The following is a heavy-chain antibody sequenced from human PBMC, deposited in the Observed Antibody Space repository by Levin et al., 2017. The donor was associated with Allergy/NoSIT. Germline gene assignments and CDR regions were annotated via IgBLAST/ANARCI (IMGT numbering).Heavy chain of an antibody. D-gene: IGHD5-12*01. J-gene: IGHJ4*02. V-gene: IGHV3-64D*06. CDR1: GFTFSSYA. CDR2: ISSNGGST. CDR3: VKDDHGRSGYDLKGFDY. Sequence: GGSLRLSCSASGFTFSSYAMHWVRQAPGKGLEYVSAISSNGGSTYYADSVKGRFTISRDNSKNTLYLQMSSLRAEDTAVYYCVKDDHGRSGYDLKGFDYWGQGTLVTVSS.